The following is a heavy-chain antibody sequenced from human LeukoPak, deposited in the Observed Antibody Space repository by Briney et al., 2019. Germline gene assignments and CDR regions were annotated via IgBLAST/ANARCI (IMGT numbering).Heavy chain of an antibody. Sequence: GGSLRLSCAASGFSFNTYSMNWVRQAPGKGLEWVSVISPDSTYIFYADSVRGRFTISRDNAKNSLYLQMNSLRAEDMAVCYCARHEPVVTLSSYYYGMDVWGQGTTVTVSS. V-gene: IGHV3-21*01. CDR1: GFSFNTYS. CDR3: ARHEPVVTLSSYYYGMDV. D-gene: IGHD4-23*01. CDR2: ISPDSTYI. J-gene: IGHJ6*02.